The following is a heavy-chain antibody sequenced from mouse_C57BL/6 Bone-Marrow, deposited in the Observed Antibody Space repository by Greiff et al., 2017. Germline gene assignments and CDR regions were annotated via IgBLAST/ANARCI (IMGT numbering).Heavy chain of an antibody. CDR3: ARGGVTTVVGGDYCDY. D-gene: IGHD1-1*01. J-gene: IGHJ2*01. CDR1: GYTFTSYW. V-gene: IGHV1-50*01. CDR2: IDPSDSYT. Sequence: QVQLQQPGAELVKPGASVKLSCKASGYTFTSYWMQWVKQRPGQGLEWIGEIDPSDSYTNYNQKFKGKATLTVDTSSSTAYMQLSSLTSEDSAVYYCARGGVTTVVGGDYCDYWGQGTTLTVSS.